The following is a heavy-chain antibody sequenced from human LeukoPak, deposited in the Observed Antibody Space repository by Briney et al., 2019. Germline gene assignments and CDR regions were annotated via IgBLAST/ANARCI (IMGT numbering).Heavy chain of an antibody. J-gene: IGHJ4*02. D-gene: IGHD3-22*01. V-gene: IGHV1-2*02. Sequence: ASVKVSCKASGYTFTGYYMHWVRQAPGQGLEWMGWINPNSGGTNYAQKFQGRVTMTRDTSISTAYMGLSRLRFDDTAVYYCARSNYYDSSGGGYYFDYWGQGTLVTVSS. CDR2: INPNSGGT. CDR3: ARSNYYDSSGGGYYFDY. CDR1: GYTFTGYY.